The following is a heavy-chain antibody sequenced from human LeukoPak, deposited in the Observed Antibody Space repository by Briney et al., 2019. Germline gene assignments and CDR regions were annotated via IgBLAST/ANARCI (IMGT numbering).Heavy chain of an antibody. D-gene: IGHD4-17*01. J-gene: IGHJ5*02. Sequence: ASVKVSCKASGYTFTGYYMRWVRQAPGQGLGWMGWINPNSGGTNYAQKFQGRVTMTRDTSISTAYMELSRLRSDDTAVYYCARDLGYGDYMGWFDPWGQGTLVTVSS. CDR3: ARDLGYGDYMGWFDP. V-gene: IGHV1-2*02. CDR2: INPNSGGT. CDR1: GYTFTGYY.